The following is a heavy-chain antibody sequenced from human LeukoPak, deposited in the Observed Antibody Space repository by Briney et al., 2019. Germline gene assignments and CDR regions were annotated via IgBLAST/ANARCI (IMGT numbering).Heavy chain of an antibody. J-gene: IGHJ6*02. D-gene: IGHD6-13*01. V-gene: IGHV3-23*01. CDR1: GFTFSSYA. CDR2: ISGSGGST. CDR3: AKGQLDLPYYYFYGMDV. Sequence: PGGSLRLSCAASGFTFSSYAMSWVRQAPGKGLEWVSAISGSGGSTYYADSVKGRFTISRDNSKNTLYLQMNSLRAEDTAVYYCAKGQLDLPYYYFYGMDVWGQGTTVTVSS.